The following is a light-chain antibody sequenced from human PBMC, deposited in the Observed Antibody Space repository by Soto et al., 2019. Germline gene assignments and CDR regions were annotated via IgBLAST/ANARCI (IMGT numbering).Light chain of an antibody. Sequence: SSELTQPPSVSVSPGQTASITCSGDKLGNKYACWYQQKPGQSPVVVIYQDKKRPSGIPERFSGSNSGNTATLTISGTQAMDEADYYCQAWDSNTVVFGGGTKVTVL. CDR1: KLGNKY. CDR2: QDK. J-gene: IGLJ2*01. V-gene: IGLV3-1*01. CDR3: QAWDSNTVV.